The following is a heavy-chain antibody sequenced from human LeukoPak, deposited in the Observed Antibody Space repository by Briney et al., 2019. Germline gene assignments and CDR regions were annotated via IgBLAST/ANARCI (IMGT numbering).Heavy chain of an antibody. V-gene: IGHV4-59*01. D-gene: IGHD1-26*01. Sequence: PSETLSLTCTVSGGSISSYYWSWIRQPPGKGLEWIGYIYYSGSTNYNPSLKSRVTISVDTSKNQFSLKLSSVTAADTAVYYCARDQLPGGLIFDYWGQGTLVTVSS. CDR3: ARDQLPGGLIFDY. J-gene: IGHJ4*02. CDR1: GGSISSYY. CDR2: IYYSGST.